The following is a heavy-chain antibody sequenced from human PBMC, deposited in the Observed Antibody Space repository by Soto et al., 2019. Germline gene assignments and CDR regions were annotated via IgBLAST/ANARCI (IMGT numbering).Heavy chain of an antibody. Sequence: GGSLRLSCTDSGFTFYNTWMSWVRQAPGKGLEWVGRVKSKTDGGATDYAAPVKGRFTITRDDSKNTLYLQMNSLQTDDTAVYYCTTDRRSGYDPQFDFWGQGTLVTVS. CDR2: VKSKTDGGAT. D-gene: IGHD5-12*01. V-gene: IGHV3-15*01. CDR1: GFTFYNTW. J-gene: IGHJ4*02. CDR3: TTDRRSGYDPQFDF.